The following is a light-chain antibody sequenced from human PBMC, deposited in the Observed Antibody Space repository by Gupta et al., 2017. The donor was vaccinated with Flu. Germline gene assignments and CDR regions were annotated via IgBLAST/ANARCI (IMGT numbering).Light chain of an antibody. J-gene: IGLJ1*01. V-gene: IGLV1-44*01. CDR2: GSN. CDR1: SSNIGSNA. Sequence: QSVLAQPPSASGTPGKRVTISCSGSSSNIGSNAVTWYQQVPGTSPKLLIYGSNQRPSGVPDRFAGSKSGTSASLAIRGLQSEDEADYYCAAWDDSLNGHYVFGTGTKVTVL. CDR3: AAWDDSLNGHYV.